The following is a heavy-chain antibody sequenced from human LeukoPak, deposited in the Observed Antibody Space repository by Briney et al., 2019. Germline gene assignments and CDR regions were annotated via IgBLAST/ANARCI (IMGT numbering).Heavy chain of an antibody. Sequence: QSGGSLRLSCAASGFTFSSYWMSWVRQAPGKGLEWVSSISGSGDIKDFGDSVKGRFTISRDNSKNTVSLQMNSLRADDTAVYYCAKEGAFGGSGALDYWGQGTLVTVSS. D-gene: IGHD6-19*01. CDR3: AKEGAFGGSGALDY. V-gene: IGHV3-23*01. J-gene: IGHJ4*02. CDR2: ISGSGDIK. CDR1: GFTFSSYW.